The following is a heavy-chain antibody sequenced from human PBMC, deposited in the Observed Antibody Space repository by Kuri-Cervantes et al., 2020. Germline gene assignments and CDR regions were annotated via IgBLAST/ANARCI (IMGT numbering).Heavy chain of an antibody. CDR3: AREGPPSSGSCFDY. D-gene: IGHD1-26*01. CDR2: IKSKTDGGTT. CDR1: GFTFSNAW. Sequence: GGSLRLSCAASGFTFSNAWMSWVRQAPGKGLEWVGRIKSKTDGGTTDYAAPVKGRFTISRDNARNSLYLQMNSLRDEDTAVYYCAREGPPSSGSCFDYWGQGTLVTVSS. J-gene: IGHJ4*02. V-gene: IGHV3-15*01.